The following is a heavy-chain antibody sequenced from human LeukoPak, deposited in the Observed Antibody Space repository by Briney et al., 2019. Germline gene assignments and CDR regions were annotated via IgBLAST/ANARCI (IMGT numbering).Heavy chain of an antibody. J-gene: IGHJ4*02. CDR1: GGSFSGYY. CDR3: ARDRGGAYTFDN. V-gene: IGHV4-34*01. Sequence: PSETLSLTCAVYGGSFSGYYWSWIRQPPGKGLEWIGEINHSGSTNYNPSLKGRVTISVDTSNNQFSLKLSSVTAADTAIYYCARDRGGAYTFDNWGQGALVTVSS. CDR2: INHSGST. D-gene: IGHD2-21*01.